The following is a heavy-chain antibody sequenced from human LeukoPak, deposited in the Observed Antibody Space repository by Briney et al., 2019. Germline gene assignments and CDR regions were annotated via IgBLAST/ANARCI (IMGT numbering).Heavy chain of an antibody. V-gene: IGHV1-2*02. CDR3: ARSGLVGNWFDP. D-gene: IGHD1-26*01. Sequence: GASVKVSCKASGYTFTSFDINWVRQAPGQGLEWIGWINPNSGGTNYAQKFQGRVTMTRDTSISTAYMELSRLRSDDTAVYYCARSGLVGNWFDPWGQGTLVTVSS. J-gene: IGHJ5*02. CDR2: INPNSGGT. CDR1: GYTFTSFD.